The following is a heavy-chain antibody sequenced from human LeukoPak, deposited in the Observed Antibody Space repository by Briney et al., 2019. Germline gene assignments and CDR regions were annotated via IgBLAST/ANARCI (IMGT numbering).Heavy chain of an antibody. CDR1: GGSINYYY. CDR3: ARVLTYYEFWSGREYYSDY. D-gene: IGHD3-3*01. Sequence: PSETLSLTCTVSGGSINYYYWSWIRQPPGKGLEWIGYIYYSGSTNYNPSLKSRVTISVDTSKNQFSLKLSSVTAADTAVYYCARVLTYYEFWSGREYYSDYWGQGTLVTVSS. J-gene: IGHJ4*02. V-gene: IGHV4-59*01. CDR2: IYYSGST.